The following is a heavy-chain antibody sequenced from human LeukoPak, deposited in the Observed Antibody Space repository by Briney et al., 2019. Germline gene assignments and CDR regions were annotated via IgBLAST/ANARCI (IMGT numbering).Heavy chain of an antibody. CDR1: GGTFSSYA. V-gene: IGHV1-69*13. D-gene: IGHD3-9*01. Sequence: APVKVSCKASGGTFSSYAISWVRQAPGQGLEWMGGIIPIFGTANYAQKFQGRVTITADESTSTAYMELSSLRSEDTAVYYCARSDILTGYYAGYYGMDVWGQGTTVTVSS. J-gene: IGHJ6*02. CDR2: IIPIFGTA. CDR3: ARSDILTGYYAGYYGMDV.